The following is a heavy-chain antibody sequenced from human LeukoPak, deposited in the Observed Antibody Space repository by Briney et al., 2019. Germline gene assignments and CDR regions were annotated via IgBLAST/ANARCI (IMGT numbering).Heavy chain of an antibody. CDR2: IYHRGST. V-gene: IGHV4-4*02. Sequence: SETLTLTCAVSGGSLSSCNWWWWVRPPPGKPLEWIGEIYHRGSTNYNPSLKSRVTISVDKSKNQFSLKLSSVTAADTAVYYCARSPQRVRLDVWGQGTTVTVSS. D-gene: IGHD3-10*01. CDR3: ARSPQRVRLDV. J-gene: IGHJ6*02. CDR1: GGSLSSCNW.